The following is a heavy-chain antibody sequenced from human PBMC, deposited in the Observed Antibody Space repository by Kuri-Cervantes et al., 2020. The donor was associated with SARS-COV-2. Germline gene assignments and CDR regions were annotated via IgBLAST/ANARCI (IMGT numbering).Heavy chain of an antibody. CDR1: GDSVSSNSAA. D-gene: IGHD6-19*01. CDR3: ARDHYSSGWTLNDY. J-gene: IGHJ4*02. Sequence: LRLSCAISGDSVSSNSAAWNWIRQSPSRGLEWLGRTYYRSKWHNDYAVSVKSRITINPDTSKNQFSLQLNSVTPEDTAVYYCARDHYSSGWTLNDYWGQGTLVTVSS. CDR2: TYYRSKWHN. V-gene: IGHV6-1*01.